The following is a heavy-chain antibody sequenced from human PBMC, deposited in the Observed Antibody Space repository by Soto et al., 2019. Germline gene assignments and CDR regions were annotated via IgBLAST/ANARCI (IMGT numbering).Heavy chain of an antibody. J-gene: IGHJ6*02. V-gene: IGHV3-9*01. Sequence: GGSLRLSCAASGFIFDDCAMHWVRQSPGKGLEWVSGITYNSATVGYADSVKGRFTISRDNAENTLYLQMNSLIPEDTALYYCAKDPRKYYYYCTMDLWGQGTTVTVSS. CDR3: AKDPRKYYYYCTMDL. CDR1: GFIFDDCA. CDR2: ITYNSATV.